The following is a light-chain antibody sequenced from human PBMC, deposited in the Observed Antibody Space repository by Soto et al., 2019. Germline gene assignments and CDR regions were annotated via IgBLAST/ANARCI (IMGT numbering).Light chain of an antibody. V-gene: IGLV2-14*01. Sequence: QSALTQPASVSGSPGQSITISCTGTSSDVGGYNYVSWYQQHPGKAPKLMIYDVSNRPSGVSNRFSGSKSGNTASLTISGLQAEDEADYYCSSYTSSSIRVFGTGTKAPS. CDR3: SSYTSSSIRV. CDR2: DVS. CDR1: SSDVGGYNY. J-gene: IGLJ1*01.